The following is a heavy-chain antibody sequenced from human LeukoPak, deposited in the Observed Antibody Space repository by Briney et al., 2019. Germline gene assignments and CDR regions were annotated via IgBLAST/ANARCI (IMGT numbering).Heavy chain of an antibody. J-gene: IGHJ6*02. CDR2: IYYSGST. D-gene: IGHD3-3*01. Sequence: PSETLSLTCTVSGGSISSSSYYWGWIRQPPGKGLEWIGSIYYSGSTYYNPSLKSRVTISVDTSKNQFSLKLSSVTAADTAVYYCARGSGPLRFLEWYESRYYYYGMDVWGQGTTVTVSS. CDR3: ARGSGPLRFLEWYESRYYYYGMDV. V-gene: IGHV4-39*07. CDR1: GGSISSSSYY.